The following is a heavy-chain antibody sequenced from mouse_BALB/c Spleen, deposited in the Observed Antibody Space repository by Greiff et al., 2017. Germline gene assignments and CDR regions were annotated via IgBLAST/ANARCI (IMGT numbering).Heavy chain of an antibody. J-gene: IGHJ4*01. CDR3: ARGGYRYDPYYYAMDY. D-gene: IGHD2-14*01. CDR1: GYSITSGYY. Sequence: EVKLMESGPGLVKPSQSLSLTCSVTGYSITSGYYWNWIRQFPGNKLEWMGYISYDGSNNYNPSLKNRISITRDTSKNQFFLKLNSVTTEDTATYYCARGGYRYDPYYYAMDYWGQGTSVTVSS. V-gene: IGHV3-6*02. CDR2: ISYDGSN.